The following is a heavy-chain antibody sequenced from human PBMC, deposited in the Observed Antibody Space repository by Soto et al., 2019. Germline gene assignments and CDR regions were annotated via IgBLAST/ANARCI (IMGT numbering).Heavy chain of an antibody. J-gene: IGHJ6*02. CDR3: ARGASGYDFYYYGMDV. CDR2: IIPIFGTA. CDR1: GGTFSSYA. D-gene: IGHD5-12*01. Sequence: QVQLVQSGAEVKKPGSSMKVSCKASGGTFSSYAISWVRHAPGQGLEWMGGIIPIFGTANYAQKFQGRVTITADESTSTAYMELSSLRSEDTAVYYCARGASGYDFYYYGMDVWGQGTTVTVSS. V-gene: IGHV1-69*12.